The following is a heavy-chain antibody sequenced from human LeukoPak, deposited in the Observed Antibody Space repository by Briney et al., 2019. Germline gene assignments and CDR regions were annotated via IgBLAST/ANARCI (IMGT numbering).Heavy chain of an antibody. CDR2: IYYSGST. Sequence: PSETLSLTCTVSGGSISSSSYYWGWIRQPPGKGLEWIGSIYYSGSTYYNPSLKSRVTISVDTSKNQSSLKLSSVTAADTAVYYCASGRVSRYYFDYWGQGTLVTVSS. J-gene: IGHJ4*02. CDR3: ASGRVSRYYFDY. V-gene: IGHV4-39*01. CDR1: GGSISSSSYY.